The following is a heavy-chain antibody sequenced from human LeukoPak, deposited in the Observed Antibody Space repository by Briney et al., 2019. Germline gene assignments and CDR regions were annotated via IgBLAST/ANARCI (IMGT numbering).Heavy chain of an antibody. Sequence: GGSLRLSCAASGFTFSSYSMNWVRQAPGKGLEWVSSISSVSYIYYADSVKGRFTISRDTAKNSLYLQMNSLRAEDTAVYYCARDQYGDYALDYWGQGTLVTVSS. CDR1: GFTFSSYS. V-gene: IGHV3-21*01. CDR2: ISSVSYI. D-gene: IGHD4-17*01. CDR3: ARDQYGDYALDY. J-gene: IGHJ4*02.